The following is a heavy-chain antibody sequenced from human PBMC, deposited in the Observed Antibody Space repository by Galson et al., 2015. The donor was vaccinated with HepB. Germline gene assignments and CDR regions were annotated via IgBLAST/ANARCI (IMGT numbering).Heavy chain of an antibody. J-gene: IGHJ4*02. CDR3: ATSKPPRYSSGWPMVPFDY. V-gene: IGHV1-24*01. D-gene: IGHD6-19*01. CDR2: FDPEDGET. Sequence: SVKVSCKVSGYTLTELSMHWVRQAPGKGLEWMGGFDPEDGETIYAQKFQGRVTMTEDTSTDTAYMELSSLRSEDTAVYYCATSKPPRYSSGWPMVPFDYWGQGTLVTVSS. CDR1: GYTLTELS.